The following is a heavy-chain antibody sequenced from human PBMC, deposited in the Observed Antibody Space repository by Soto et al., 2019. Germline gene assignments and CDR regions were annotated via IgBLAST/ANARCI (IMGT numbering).Heavy chain of an antibody. Sequence: PSETLSLTCTVSGGSIRSGGYSWSWIRQPRGKGLEWIGYVYHSGSTYYSSSLKSRVTISVDTSKNQFSLKLSSVTAADTAVYYCARAEWTVVAVSWFDPWGQGTLVTVSS. CDR2: VYHSGST. D-gene: IGHD2-15*01. V-gene: IGHV4-30-2*01. CDR1: GGSIRSGGYS. CDR3: ARAEWTVVAVSWFDP. J-gene: IGHJ5*02.